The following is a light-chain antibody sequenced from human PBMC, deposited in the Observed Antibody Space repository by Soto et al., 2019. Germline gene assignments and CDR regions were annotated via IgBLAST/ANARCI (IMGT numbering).Light chain of an antibody. Sequence: AIQMTQSPSSLSASIGDRVTITCRASQGIRIDLGWYQQKPGKAPKLLIYGASSLHNGVPSRFSGSRSCTAFTLNISSLQPEDFATYYCLQDYNYPWTCGQGTKVDFK. CDR3: LQDYNYPWT. V-gene: IGKV1-6*01. CDR1: QGIRID. CDR2: GAS. J-gene: IGKJ1*01.